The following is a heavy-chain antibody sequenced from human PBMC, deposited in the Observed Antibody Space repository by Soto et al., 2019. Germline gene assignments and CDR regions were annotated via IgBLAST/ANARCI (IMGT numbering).Heavy chain of an antibody. CDR2: IIPSPART. J-gene: IGHJ4*02. D-gene: IGHD1-26*01. Sequence: ASVKVSCKASGGTFSNSPISWVRQIPGQGPEWMGRIIPSPARTIYSRKFRGRVTLTADKSTQTVYMTLSSLTTEDSGVYYCARDQVGASSFAYWGQGTRVTVSS. V-gene: IGHV1-69*04. CDR1: GGTFSNSP. CDR3: ARDQVGASSFAY.